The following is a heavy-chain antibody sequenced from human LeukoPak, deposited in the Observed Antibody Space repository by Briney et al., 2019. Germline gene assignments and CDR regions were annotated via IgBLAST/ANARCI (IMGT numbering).Heavy chain of an antibody. CDR1: GFTVSNNY. D-gene: IGHD2-15*01. Sequence: PGGSLRLSCAASGFTVSNNYMNWVRQAPGKGLEWVSLIYSGGDTHYPDSVKGRFTISRDNSKNTLYLQMNSLRAEDTAVYYCAKVWWAMRGFDYWGRGTRVTVSS. J-gene: IGHJ4*02. V-gene: IGHV3-53*01. CDR3: AKVWWAMRGFDY. CDR2: IYSGGDT.